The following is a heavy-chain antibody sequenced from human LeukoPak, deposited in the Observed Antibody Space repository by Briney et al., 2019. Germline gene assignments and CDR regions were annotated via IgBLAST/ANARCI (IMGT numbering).Heavy chain of an antibody. J-gene: IGHJ4*02. CDR1: GFTFSSYA. Sequence: LRLSCAASGFTFSSYAMSWVRQPPGKGLEWIGYIFYSGSTYYNPSLKSRVNISVDTSKNQFSLKLSSVTAADTAVYYCARVTGALFDYWGQGTLVTVSS. CDR2: IFYSGST. V-gene: IGHV4-30-4*08. D-gene: IGHD3-10*01. CDR3: ARVTGALFDY.